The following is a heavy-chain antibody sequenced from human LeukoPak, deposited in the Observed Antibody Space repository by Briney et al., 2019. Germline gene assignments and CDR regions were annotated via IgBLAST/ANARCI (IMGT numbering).Heavy chain of an antibody. CDR3: ATGGVHYYDSSADY. CDR2: ITTSSSYI. CDR1: GFTFSNYW. D-gene: IGHD3-22*01. V-gene: IGHV3-21*01. Sequence: GGSLRLSCAASGFTFSNYWMNWVRQAPGKGLEWVSSITTSSSYIYYADSVKGRFTISRDNAKNSLYLQMDSLRGEDTAVYYCATGGVHYYDSSADYWGQGTLVTVSS. J-gene: IGHJ4*02.